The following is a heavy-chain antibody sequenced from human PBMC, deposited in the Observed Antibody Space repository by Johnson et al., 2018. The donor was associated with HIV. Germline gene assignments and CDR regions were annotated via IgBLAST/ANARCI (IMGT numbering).Heavy chain of an antibody. V-gene: IGHV3-15*01. D-gene: IGHD4-23*01. CDR2: IKSKTDGGTT. Sequence: VQLVESGGGLVQPGGSLRLSCSASGFSVSSNYMTWVRQAPGKGLEWVGRIKSKTDGGTTDYAAPVKGRFTISRDDSKNTLYLQMNSLKTEDTAVYYCTTDRTGGYYGSKWTYDAFDIGGQGTMVTVSS. CDR3: TTDRTGGYYGSKWTYDAFDI. J-gene: IGHJ3*02. CDR1: GFSVSSNY.